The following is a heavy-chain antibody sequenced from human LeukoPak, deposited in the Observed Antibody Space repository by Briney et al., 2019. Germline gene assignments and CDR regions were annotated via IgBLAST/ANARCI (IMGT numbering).Heavy chain of an antibody. CDR2: IYTSGST. V-gene: IGHV4-4*07. Sequence: SETLSLTCTVSGGSISSYYWSWIRQPAGKGLEWIGRIYTSGSTNYNPSLKSRVTMSVDTSKNQFSLKLSSVTAADTAVYYCARDAGSALLWFGELWHYYYGMDVWGQGTTVTVSS. J-gene: IGHJ6*02. D-gene: IGHD3-10*01. CDR3: ARDAGSALLWFGELWHYYYGMDV. CDR1: GGSISSYY.